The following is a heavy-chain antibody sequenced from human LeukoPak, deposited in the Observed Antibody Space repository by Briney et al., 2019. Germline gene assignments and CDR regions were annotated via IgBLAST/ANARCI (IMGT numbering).Heavy chain of an antibody. D-gene: IGHD1-26*01. V-gene: IGHV4-34*01. Sequence: SETLSLTCAVYGGSFSGYYWSWIRQPPGKGLEWIGKINHSGSTNYNPSLKSRVTISVDTSKNQYSLKLSSVTAADTAVYYCARERVVGATYFDYWGQGTLVTVSS. CDR2: INHSGST. J-gene: IGHJ4*02. CDR3: ARERVVGATYFDY. CDR1: GGSFSGYY.